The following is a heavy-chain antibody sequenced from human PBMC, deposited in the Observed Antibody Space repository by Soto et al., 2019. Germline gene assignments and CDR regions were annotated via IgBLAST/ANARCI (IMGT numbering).Heavy chain of an antibody. J-gene: IGHJ6*02. CDR1: GFTVSSNY. CDR2: IYSGGSK. Sequence: GGSLRLSCAASGFTVSSNYMSWVRQAPGKGLEWVSVIYSGGSKYYADSVKGRFTISRDNSKNTQYLQMNSLRAEDTAVYYCARGLVVVNTYSYYYYGMDVWGQGTTVTVSS. D-gene: IGHD2-21*01. V-gene: IGHV3-53*01. CDR3: ARGLVVVNTYSYYYYGMDV.